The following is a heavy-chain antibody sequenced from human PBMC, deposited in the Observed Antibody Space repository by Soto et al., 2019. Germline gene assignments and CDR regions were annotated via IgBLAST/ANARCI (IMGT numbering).Heavy chain of an antibody. CDR1: GGTFSSYA. Sequence: ASVKVSCKASGGTFSSYAISWVRQAPGQGLEWMGGIIPIFGTANYAQKFQGRVTITTDKSTSTAYMELSSLRSEDTAVYYCARAQYKQYQLELDYWGQGTLVTVSS. CDR2: IIPIFGTA. J-gene: IGHJ4*02. CDR3: ARAQYKQYQLELDY. D-gene: IGHD2-2*01. V-gene: IGHV1-69*05.